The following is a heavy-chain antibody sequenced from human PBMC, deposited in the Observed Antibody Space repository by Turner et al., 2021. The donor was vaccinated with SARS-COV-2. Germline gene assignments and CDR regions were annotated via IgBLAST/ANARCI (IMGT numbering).Heavy chain of an antibody. D-gene: IGHD3-22*01. CDR1: GCSISSSTYY. CDR3: ARLSDRGMYYYGMDV. Sequence: QLQLQESGPGLVKPSETISLTCSVAGCSISSSTYYWGWIRQPPGKGLEWIGSIYYSGYYDYTATRKCSGTISVDTSTNQFSLKLSSVTAADTALYYCARLSDRGMYYYGMDVWGQGTMVTVSS. CDR2: IYYSGYY. J-gene: IGHJ6*02. V-gene: IGHV4-39*01.